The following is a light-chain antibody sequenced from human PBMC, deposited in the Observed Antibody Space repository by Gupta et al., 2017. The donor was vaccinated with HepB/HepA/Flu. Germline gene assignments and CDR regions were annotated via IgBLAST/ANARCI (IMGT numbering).Light chain of an antibody. V-gene: IGLV3-1*01. Sequence: SYELTQPPSVSVSPGQTASITCSGDKLGDKYACWYQTKPGQSPVLVIYQDSKRPSGFPERFSGSNSGNTATLTISGTQAKDEADYYCQAWDSSTVVFGGGTKLTVL. J-gene: IGLJ2*01. CDR3: QAWDSSTVV. CDR2: QDS. CDR1: KLGDKY.